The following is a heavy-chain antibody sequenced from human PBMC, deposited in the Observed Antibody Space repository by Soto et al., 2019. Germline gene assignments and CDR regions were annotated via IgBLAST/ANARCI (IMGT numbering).Heavy chain of an antibody. D-gene: IGHD3-22*01. CDR1: GGSISSGDYY. CDR2: IYYSGST. V-gene: IGHV4-30-4*01. Sequence: SETLSLTCTVSGGSISSGDYYWSWIRQPPGKCLEWIGYIYYSGSTYYNPSLKSRVTISVDTSKNQFSLKLSSVTAADTAVYYCARERRLPYYYDSSGPQGRWFDPWGQGTLVTVYS. CDR3: ARERRLPYYYDSSGPQGRWFDP. J-gene: IGHJ5*02.